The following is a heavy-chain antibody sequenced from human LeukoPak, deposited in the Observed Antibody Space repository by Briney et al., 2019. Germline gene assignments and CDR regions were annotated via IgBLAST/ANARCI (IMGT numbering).Heavy chain of an antibody. CDR1: GFTFSSYA. D-gene: IGHD4-11*01. Sequence: PGGSLRLSCATSGFTFSSYAMNWVRRAPGKGLEWVSAISDSGGGTYYADSVKGRFTISRDNSKNTLYLQMSSLRAEDTAVYFCARRYTVTTVYFFDYWGQGTLVTVSS. V-gene: IGHV3-23*01. CDR2: ISDSGGGT. CDR3: ARRYTVTTVYFFDY. J-gene: IGHJ4*02.